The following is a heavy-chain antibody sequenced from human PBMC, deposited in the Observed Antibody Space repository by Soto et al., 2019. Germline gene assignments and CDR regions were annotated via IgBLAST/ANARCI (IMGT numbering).Heavy chain of an antibody. V-gene: IGHV1-69*08. CDR3: ARESIAAAGWRPQSFDY. CDR1: GGTFSSYT. D-gene: IGHD6-13*01. CDR2: IIPILGIA. J-gene: IGHJ4*02. Sequence: QVQLVQSGAEVKKPGSSVKVSCKASGGTFSSYTISWVRQAPGQGLEWMGRIIPILGIANYAQKFQGRVTITADNSTSTDYIELSSLRSKDTAVYYCARESIAAAGWRPQSFDYWGQGTLVTVSS.